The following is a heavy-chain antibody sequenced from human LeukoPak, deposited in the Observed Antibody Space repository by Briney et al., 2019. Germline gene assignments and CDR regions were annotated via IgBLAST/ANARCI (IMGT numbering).Heavy chain of an antibody. Sequence: SETLSLTCAVSGYSISSGYYWGWMRQPPGKGLEWIGSIYHIGSSYYNPSLKSRVTISVDTSKNRFSLKLSSVTAADTAVYYCGRQDYSNYVDYWGQGILVTVSS. D-gene: IGHD4-11*01. CDR2: IYHIGSS. CDR3: GRQDYSNYVDY. CDR1: GYSISSGYY. J-gene: IGHJ4*02. V-gene: IGHV4-38-2*01.